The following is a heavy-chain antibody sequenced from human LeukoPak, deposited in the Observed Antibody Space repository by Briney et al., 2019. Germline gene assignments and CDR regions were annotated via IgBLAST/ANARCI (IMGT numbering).Heavy chain of an antibody. CDR3: ARQDPSRTAYYFDY. J-gene: IGHJ4*02. CDR1: GGSISSGGYY. Sequence: PSETLSLTCTVSGGSISSGGYYWSWIRQHPGKGLEWIGYIYYSGSTYYNPSLKSRVTISVDTSKNQFSLKLSSVTAADTAVYYCARQDPSRTAYYFDYWGQGTLVTVSS. D-gene: IGHD2-15*01. CDR2: IYYSGST. V-gene: IGHV4-31*03.